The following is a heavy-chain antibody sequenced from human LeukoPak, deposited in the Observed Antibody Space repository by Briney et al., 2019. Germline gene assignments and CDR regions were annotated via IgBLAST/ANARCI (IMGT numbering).Heavy chain of an antibody. D-gene: IGHD6-13*01. J-gene: IGHJ4*02. CDR3: ARLDSSSWYSWAYYFDY. Sequence: GGSLRLSCAASGFTFSSYSMNWVRQAPGKGLEWVSCISSSSSTIYYADSVKGRFTISRDNAKNSLYLQMNSLRAEDTAVYYCARLDSSSWYSWAYYFDYWGQGTLVTVSS. V-gene: IGHV3-48*04. CDR2: ISSSSSTI. CDR1: GFTFSSYS.